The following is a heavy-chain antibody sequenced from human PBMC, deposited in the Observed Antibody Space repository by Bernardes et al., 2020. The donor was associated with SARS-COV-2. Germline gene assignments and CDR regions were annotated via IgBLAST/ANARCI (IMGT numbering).Heavy chain of an antibody. CDR2: IRHEGSET. D-gene: IGHD3-3*01. CDR1: GFKLGSHW. Sequence: GGSLRLSCAATGFKLGSHWMTWVRQPPGKGLEWVANIRHEGSETYYVDSVKGRFIISRDNAESSVYLQMNSLRAEDTAVYYCARVQNDHYDFWSGQPNKSFDYWGQGTQVTVSS. J-gene: IGHJ4*02. CDR3: ARVQNDHYDFWSGQPNKSFDY. V-gene: IGHV3-7*01.